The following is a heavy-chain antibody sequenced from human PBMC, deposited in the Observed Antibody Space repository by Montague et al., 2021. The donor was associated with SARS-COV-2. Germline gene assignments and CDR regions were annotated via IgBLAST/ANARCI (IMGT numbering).Heavy chain of an antibody. CDR1: GGSISSYY. CDR2: IYYSGST. D-gene: IGHD4-17*01. CDR3: ARVGAYGDYPTPPTFGN. V-gene: IGHV4-59*01. Sequence: SETLSLTCTVSGGSISSYYWSWTRQPPGKGLEWIGYIYYSGSTNYNPSLKSRVTISVDTSKNQFSLKLSSVTAADTAVYYCARVGAYGDYPTPPTFGNWGQGTLVTVSS. J-gene: IGHJ4*02.